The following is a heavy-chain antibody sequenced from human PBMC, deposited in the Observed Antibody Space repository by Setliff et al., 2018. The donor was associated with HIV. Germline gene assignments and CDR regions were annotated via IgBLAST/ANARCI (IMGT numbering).Heavy chain of an antibody. J-gene: IGHJ3*01. CDR2: IYPGDSDT. V-gene: IGHV5-51*01. Sequence: GESLKISCKGSGYSFNIYWIGWVRQMPGKGLEWMGIIYPGDSDTIYSPSFQGQVTISVDKSITTAYLQWSSLKASDTAMYYCAGLSRHYSDSTAYHDAFDAWGQGTKVTVSS. D-gene: IGHD3-22*01. CDR3: AGLSRHYSDSTAYHDAFDA. CDR1: GYSFNIYW.